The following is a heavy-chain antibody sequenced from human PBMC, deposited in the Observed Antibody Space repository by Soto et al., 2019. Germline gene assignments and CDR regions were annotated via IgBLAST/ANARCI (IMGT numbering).Heavy chain of an antibody. D-gene: IGHD3-10*01. V-gene: IGHV3-30-3*01. Sequence: QVQLVESGGGVVQPGRSLRLSCAASGFTFSSHSIQWVRQAPGKGLERVAVISCDGSVKYYADSVKGRFTISRDNYKNTAYLQMNILRAEDTAVFYCARELSTSGTLDYWGQGTLVIVSS. CDR1: GFTFSSHS. CDR3: ARELSTSGTLDY. CDR2: ISCDGSVK. J-gene: IGHJ4*02.